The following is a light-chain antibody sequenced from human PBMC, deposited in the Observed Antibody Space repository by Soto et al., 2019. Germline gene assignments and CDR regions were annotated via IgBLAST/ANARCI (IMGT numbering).Light chain of an antibody. V-gene: IGKV1-39*01. Sequence: DIHITQSPSSLSASVEDRVTITCRASQSISSYLNWHQQKPGKAPKLLIYAASSVQSGVPSRFSGSGSGTDFTLTISSLQPEDFATYYCQQSYSTPPLTFGGGTMVDI. CDR1: QSISSY. CDR3: QQSYSTPPLT. J-gene: IGKJ4*01. CDR2: AAS.